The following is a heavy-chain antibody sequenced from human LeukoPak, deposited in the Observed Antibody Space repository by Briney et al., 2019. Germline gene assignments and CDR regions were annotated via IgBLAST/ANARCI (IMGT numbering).Heavy chain of an antibody. CDR3: ARDRGWLQSDY. D-gene: IGHD5-24*01. V-gene: IGHV3-7*03. CDR2: INQDGSQK. CDR1: GFTLSNFW. J-gene: IGHJ4*02. Sequence: QTGGSLRLSCATSGFTLSNFWMSWVRQAPGKGLEWVADINQDGSQKYYRDSVKGRFTISRDNAKSSLYLEMNSLSAEDTAVYYCARDRGWLQSDYWGQGALVTVSS.